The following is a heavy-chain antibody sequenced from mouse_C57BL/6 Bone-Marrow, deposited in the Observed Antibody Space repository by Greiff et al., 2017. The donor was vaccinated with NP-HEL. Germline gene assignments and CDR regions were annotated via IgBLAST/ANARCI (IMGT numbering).Heavy chain of an antibody. D-gene: IGHD2-4*01. Sequence: QVQLQQPGAELVKPGASVKMSCKASGYTFTSYWITWVKQRPGQGLEWIGDIYPGSGSTNYNEKFKSKATLTVDTSSSTASMQLSSLTSEDSAVYYCARKVYDYDDAWFAYWGQGTLVTVSA. J-gene: IGHJ3*01. CDR1: GYTFTSYW. CDR3: ARKVYDYDDAWFAY. V-gene: IGHV1-55*01. CDR2: IYPGSGST.